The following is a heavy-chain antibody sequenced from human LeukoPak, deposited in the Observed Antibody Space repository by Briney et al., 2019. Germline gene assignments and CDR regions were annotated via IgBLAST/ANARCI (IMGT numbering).Heavy chain of an antibody. D-gene: IGHD2-15*01. CDR1: GFTFSDYY. J-gene: IGHJ5*02. Sequence: GGSLRLSCAASGFTFSDYYMSWIRQAPGKGLEWVSYISSSGSTIYYADSVKGRITISRDNAKNSLYLQMNSLRAEDTAVYYCARHSNIVVVVAATKTNWFDPWGQGTLVTVSS. V-gene: IGHV3-11*04. CDR2: ISSSGSTI. CDR3: ARHSNIVVVVAATKTNWFDP.